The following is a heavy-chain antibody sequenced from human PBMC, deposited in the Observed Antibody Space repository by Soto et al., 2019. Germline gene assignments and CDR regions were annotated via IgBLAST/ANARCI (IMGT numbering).Heavy chain of an antibody. J-gene: IGHJ4*02. CDR1: RFTFSSYA. CDR3: AECVACTGGSCYSFAY. Sequence: EVQLLESGGGLVQPGGSLGLSCAASRFTFSSYAMSWVRQGPGKGLEWVSATSGSGGSTHYADSVKSRFTISRDNTKNILYLQMNSLRAEDTAVYYCAECVACTGGSCYSFAYWGQGTLVTVSS. D-gene: IGHD2-15*01. V-gene: IGHV3-23*01. CDR2: TSGSGGST.